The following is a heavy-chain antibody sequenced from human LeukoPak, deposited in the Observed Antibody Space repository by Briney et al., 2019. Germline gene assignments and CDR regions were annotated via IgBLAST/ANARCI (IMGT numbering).Heavy chain of an antibody. D-gene: IGHD5-12*01. J-gene: IGHJ4*02. Sequence: GASVKVSCKASGYTFTGYYMHWVRQAPGQGLEWMGWINPNSGGTNYAQKFQGRVTMTRDTSISTAYMELSRLRSDDTAVYYCARAWSGYDHIIGCWGQGTLVTVSS. CDR2: INPNSGGT. CDR3: ARAWSGYDHIIGC. CDR1: GYTFTGYY. V-gene: IGHV1-2*02.